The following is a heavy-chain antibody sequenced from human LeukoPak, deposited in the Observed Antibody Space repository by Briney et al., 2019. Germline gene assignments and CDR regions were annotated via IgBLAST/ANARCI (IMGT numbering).Heavy chain of an antibody. CDR3: ARRPPGYYGSGSSYYFDY. CDR1: GGSISSSSYY. Sequence: SETLSLTCTVSGGSISSSSYYWGWIRQPPGKGLEWIGSIYYSGSTYYNPSLKSRVTISVDTSKNQFSLKLSSVTAADTAVYYCARRPPGYYGSGSSYYFDYWGQGTLVTVSS. D-gene: IGHD3-10*01. CDR2: IYYSGST. J-gene: IGHJ4*02. V-gene: IGHV4-39*01.